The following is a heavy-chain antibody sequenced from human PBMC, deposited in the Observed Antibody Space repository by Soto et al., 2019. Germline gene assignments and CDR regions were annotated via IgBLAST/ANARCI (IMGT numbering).Heavy chain of an antibody. D-gene: IGHD2-15*01. V-gene: IGHV1-18*04. CDR1: GYTFTSYG. Sequence: ASVKVSCKASGYTFTSYGISWVRQAPGQGLDWMGWISAYNGNTKYAQDLQGRVTMTTDTSTSTAYMELRSLRSDDTAVYYCARFSGGSYNTYYFYYSMDVWGQGTTVTVSS. CDR3: ARFSGGSYNTYYFYYSMDV. J-gene: IGHJ6*02. CDR2: ISAYNGNT.